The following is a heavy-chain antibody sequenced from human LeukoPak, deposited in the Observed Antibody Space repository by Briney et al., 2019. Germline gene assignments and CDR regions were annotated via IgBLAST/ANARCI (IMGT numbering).Heavy chain of an antibody. V-gene: IGHV3-23*01. Sequence: TGGSLRLSCAASGLTFSSYAMSWDRQAPGKRLEWVSAISGSGGSTYYADSVKGRFTISRDNSKNTLYLQMNSLRAEDTAVYYCAKEGDILTGRYYFDYWGQGTLVTVSS. CDR1: GLTFSSYA. CDR2: ISGSGGST. D-gene: IGHD3-9*01. J-gene: IGHJ4*02. CDR3: AKEGDILTGRYYFDY.